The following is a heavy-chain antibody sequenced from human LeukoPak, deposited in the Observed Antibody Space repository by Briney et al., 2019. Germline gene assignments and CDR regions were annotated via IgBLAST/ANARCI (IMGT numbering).Heavy chain of an antibody. V-gene: IGHV4-38-2*02. J-gene: IGHJ2*01. D-gene: IGHD3-10*01. CDR1: GYSISSGYY. CDR2: IYHSGST. Sequence: SETLSLTCTVSGYSISSGYYWGWIRQPPGKGLEWMGSIYHSGSTYYTPSLKRRVTISVDTSKIQFSLKLSSVTAADTALYYCASLGENYYGSGSYSSLGYFDLWGRGTLVTVSS. CDR3: ASLGENYYGSGSYSSLGYFDL.